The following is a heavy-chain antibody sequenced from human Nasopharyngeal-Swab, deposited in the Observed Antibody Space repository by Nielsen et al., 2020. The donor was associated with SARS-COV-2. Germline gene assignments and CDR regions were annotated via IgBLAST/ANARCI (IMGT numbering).Heavy chain of an antibody. CDR3: TRCGDSSGYFGYWYFDL. Sequence: PGGSLRLSCKASGFTFGDYTMTWFRQAPGKGLEWVGFIRSKTYGGTTEYAASVKGKFIISRDDSKSIAYLQMNSLKTEDTAVYYCTRCGDSSGYFGYWYFDLWGRGTLVTVSS. CDR1: GFTFGDYT. J-gene: IGHJ2*01. D-gene: IGHD3-22*01. CDR2: IRSKTYGGTT. V-gene: IGHV3-49*03.